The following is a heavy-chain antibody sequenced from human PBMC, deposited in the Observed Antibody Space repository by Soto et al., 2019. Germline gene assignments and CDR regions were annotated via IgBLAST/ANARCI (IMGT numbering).Heavy chain of an antibody. Sequence: QVQLVQSGAEVKKPGSSVKVSCKASGGTFSSYTISWVRQAPGQGLEWMGRIIPILGIANYAQKFQGRVTITADKSTSTAYMELSSLRSEDTAVYYCARDAFDFWLDPWGQGTLVPSPQ. J-gene: IGHJ5*02. CDR3: ARDAFDFWLDP. V-gene: IGHV1-69*08. D-gene: IGHD3-3*01. CDR1: GGTFSSYT. CDR2: IIPILGIA.